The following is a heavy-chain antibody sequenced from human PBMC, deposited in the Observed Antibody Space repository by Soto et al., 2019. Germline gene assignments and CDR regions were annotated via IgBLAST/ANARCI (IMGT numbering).Heavy chain of an antibody. CDR2: ISTYNGDT. CDR1: GYTFSTSG. CDR3: ARAGAAPYYYYGMDV. D-gene: IGHD2-15*01. V-gene: IGHV1-18*01. J-gene: IGHJ6*02. Sequence: QVQLVQSGAEVRKPGASVKVSCKASGYTFSTSGMSWLRQAPGQGLEWMGWISTYNGDTNDAPKFQDRVTMTSDTSTSTVYMELRSLRSDDTAVYYCARAGAAPYYYYGMDVWGQGTRVTVS.